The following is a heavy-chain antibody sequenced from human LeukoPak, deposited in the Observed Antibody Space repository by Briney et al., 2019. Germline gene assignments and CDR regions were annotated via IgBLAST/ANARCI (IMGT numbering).Heavy chain of an antibody. CDR1: GYTFTSYY. Sequence: ASAKVSCKASGYTFTSYYMHWVRQAPGQGLEWMGIINPSGGSTSYAQKFQGRVTMTRDTSTSTVYMELSSLRSGDTAVYYCASGITIFGVVKYWGQGTLVTVSS. D-gene: IGHD3-3*01. V-gene: IGHV1-46*01. CDR3: ASGITIFGVVKY. J-gene: IGHJ4*02. CDR2: INPSGGST.